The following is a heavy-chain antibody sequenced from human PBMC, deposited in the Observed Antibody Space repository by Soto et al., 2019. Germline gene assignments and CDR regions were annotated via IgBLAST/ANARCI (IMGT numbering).Heavy chain of an antibody. V-gene: IGHV3-23*01. J-gene: IGHJ3*02. CDR2: ISSRGSTS. Sequence: EVLLLESGGGLVQPGGSLRLSCAASGFTFSTYVMSWVRQPPGKGLEWDSSISSRGSTSYYADSVKGRSSISRDNSKNPLYLQMTSLRAEDTAEYYCVREEGDAFEIWGQGTMVTVSS. CDR3: VREEGDAFEI. CDR1: GFTFSTYV.